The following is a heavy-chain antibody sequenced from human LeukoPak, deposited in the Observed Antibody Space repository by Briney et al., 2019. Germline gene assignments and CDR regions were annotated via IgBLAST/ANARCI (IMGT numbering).Heavy chain of an antibody. CDR3: ARERVAYCGGDCYSGFDY. V-gene: IGHV3-33*01. J-gene: IGHJ4*02. Sequence: GGSLRLSCAASGFTFRSYGMHWVRQAPGSGLEGVAVIWYDGSNKYYADSVKGRFTISRDNSKNTLYLQMNSLRAEDTAVYYCARERVAYCGGDCYSGFDYWGQGTLVTVSS. D-gene: IGHD2-21*02. CDR2: IWYDGSNK. CDR1: GFTFRSYG.